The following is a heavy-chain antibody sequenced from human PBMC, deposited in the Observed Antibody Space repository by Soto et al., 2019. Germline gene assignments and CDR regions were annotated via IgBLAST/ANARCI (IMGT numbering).Heavy chain of an antibody. Sequence: QVQLVQSGAEVKKPGSSVKVSCKASGGTFSSYAISWVRQAPGQGLEWMGGIIPIFGTANYAQKFQGRVTIPADESTSTAYMELSSLGSEDTAVYYCARAMDTAMVGPKKNGVYAAFDIWGQGTMVTVSS. CDR3: ARAMDTAMVGPKKNGVYAAFDI. CDR1: GGTFSSYA. D-gene: IGHD5-18*01. CDR2: IIPIFGTA. J-gene: IGHJ3*02. V-gene: IGHV1-69*12.